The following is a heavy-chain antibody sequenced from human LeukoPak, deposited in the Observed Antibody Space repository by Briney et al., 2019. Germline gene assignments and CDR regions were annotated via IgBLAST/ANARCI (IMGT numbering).Heavy chain of an antibody. Sequence: GASVKVSCKASGYTFTGYYMHWVRQAPGQGFEWMGWINPNSGGTNYAQKFQGWVTMTRDTSISTAYMELSRLRSDDTAVYYCARDRRRSGRLDFDYWGQGTLVTVSS. CDR1: GYTFTGYY. V-gene: IGHV1-2*04. CDR3: ARDRRRSGRLDFDY. J-gene: IGHJ4*02. CDR2: INPNSGGT. D-gene: IGHD6-19*01.